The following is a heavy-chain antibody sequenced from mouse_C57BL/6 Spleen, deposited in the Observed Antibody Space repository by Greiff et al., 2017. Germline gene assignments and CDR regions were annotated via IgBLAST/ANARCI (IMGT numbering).Heavy chain of an antibody. D-gene: IGHD2-3*01. J-gene: IGHJ4*01. CDR3: TIFLYDGYYGGSYYAMDY. CDR1: GFNIKDDY. CDR2: IDPENGDT. Sequence: EVQLQESGAELVRPGASVKLSCTASGFNIKDDYMHWVKQRPEQGLEWIGWIDPENGDTAYASKFQGKATITADTSSNTAYLQLSSLTSEDTAVYYCTIFLYDGYYGGSYYAMDYWGQGTSVTVSS. V-gene: IGHV14-4*01.